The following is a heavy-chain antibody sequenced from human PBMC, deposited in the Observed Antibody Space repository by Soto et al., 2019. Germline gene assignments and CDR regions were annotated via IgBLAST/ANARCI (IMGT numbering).Heavy chain of an antibody. CDR2: LTVTGDSA. CDR1: GFSLSDSA. D-gene: IGHD2-15*01. Sequence: EVQLLESGGGLVQPGGSLRLSCAASGFSLSDSAVSWVRQAPGKGLEWVSSLTVTGDSACYSDSVKGRFTISRDISKSTLYLQMNSLRAEDTAVYYCAKNGCSYPACYPYYYYVDVWGRVTTVTVAS. V-gene: IGHV3-23*01. J-gene: IGHJ6*03. CDR3: AKNGCSYPACYPYYYYVDV.